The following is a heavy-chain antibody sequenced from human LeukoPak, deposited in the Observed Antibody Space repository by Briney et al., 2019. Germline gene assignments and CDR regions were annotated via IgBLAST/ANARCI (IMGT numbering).Heavy chain of an antibody. V-gene: IGHV4-59*12. CDR1: GGSIGSFY. D-gene: IGHD3-22*01. J-gene: IGHJ4*01. Sequence: SETLSLTCTVSGGSIGSFYWSWIRQPPGKGLEWIGSIYYSGSTYYSPSLKSRITISVDTSKNQFSLKERSVTAADTAVYYCARADYYDSSGGFDYWGQGTLVTVSS. CDR2: IYYSGST. CDR3: ARADYYDSSGGFDY.